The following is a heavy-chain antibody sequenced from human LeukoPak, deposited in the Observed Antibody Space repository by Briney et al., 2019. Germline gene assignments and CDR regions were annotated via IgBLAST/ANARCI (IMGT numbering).Heavy chain of an antibody. V-gene: IGHV1-2*04. CDR2: INPDSGGT. D-gene: IGHD6-6*01. CDR1: GYIFTDYY. J-gene: IGHJ4*02. CDR3: ARTYSTSSGLDY. Sequence: GASVKVSCKASGYIFTDYYIYWIRQAPGQGLEWMGWINPDSGGTNYAQKFQDWVTMTRDTSISTAFMELGRLRSDDTAVYYCARTYSTSSGLDYWGQGTLVTVSS.